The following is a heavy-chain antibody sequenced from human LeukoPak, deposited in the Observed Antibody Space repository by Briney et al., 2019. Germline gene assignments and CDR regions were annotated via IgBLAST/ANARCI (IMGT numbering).Heavy chain of an antibody. J-gene: IGHJ4*02. D-gene: IGHD3-10*01. V-gene: IGHV3-73*01. CDR3: TRTYYYGSGSYWVFDY. Sequence: GGSLRLSCAASGFTLSGSAMHWVRQASGKGLEWVGRIRSKANSYATAYAASVKGRFTISRDDSKNTAYLQMNSLKTEDTAVYYCTRTYYYGSGSYWVFDYWGQGTLVTVSS. CDR2: IRSKANSYAT. CDR1: GFTLSGSA.